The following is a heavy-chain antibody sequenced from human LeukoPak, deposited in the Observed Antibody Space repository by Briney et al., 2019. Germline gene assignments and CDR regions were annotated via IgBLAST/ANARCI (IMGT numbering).Heavy chain of an antibody. V-gene: IGHV3-23*01. Sequence: TGGSLRLSCAASGFTFSSYAMSWVRQAPGKGLEWVSAISGSGGSTYYADSVKGRFTISRDNSKNTLYLQMNSLRAEDTAVYYCAKWVYYYGSGGYNYYYYGMDVWGQGTTVTVSS. D-gene: IGHD3-10*01. CDR2: ISGSGGST. CDR3: AKWVYYYGSGGYNYYYYGMDV. CDR1: GFTFSSYA. J-gene: IGHJ6*02.